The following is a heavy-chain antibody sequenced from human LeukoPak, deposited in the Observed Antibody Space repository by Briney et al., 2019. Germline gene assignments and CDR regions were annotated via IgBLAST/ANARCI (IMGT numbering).Heavy chain of an antibody. CDR3: ARPSPRGWHHYYYMDV. CDR1: GGSISISSYY. D-gene: IGHD6-19*01. Sequence: SETLSLTCTVSGGSISISSYYWGWIRQPPWKGLEWIGSIYYSGSTYYSPSLKSRVTISVDPSKNQFSLKLSSVTAADTAVYYCARPSPRGWHHYYYMDVWGKGTTVTVSS. CDR2: IYYSGST. V-gene: IGHV4-39*01. J-gene: IGHJ6*03.